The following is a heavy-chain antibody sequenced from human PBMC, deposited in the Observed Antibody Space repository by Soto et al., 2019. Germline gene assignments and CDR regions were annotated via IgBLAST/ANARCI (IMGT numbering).Heavy chain of an antibody. V-gene: IGHV2-5*01. J-gene: IGHJ4*02. CDR1: GFSLSASGEG. Sequence: QITLKESGPTLVKPTQTLTLTCNFSGFSLSASGEGVGWIRQPPGKALEWLAFNYWNDDKRYSASLKSRLYITRATSKNQVVLTMTNMDPVDTATYYCVLRRLGPAAPQIDYWGQGTLVTVSS. CDR2: NYWNDDK. D-gene: IGHD6-13*01. CDR3: VLRRLGPAAPQIDY.